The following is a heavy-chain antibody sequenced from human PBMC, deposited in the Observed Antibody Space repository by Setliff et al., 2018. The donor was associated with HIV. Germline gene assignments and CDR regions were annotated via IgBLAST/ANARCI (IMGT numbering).Heavy chain of an antibody. J-gene: IGHJ5*02. CDR2: IYTSGTT. Sequence: SETLSLTCTVSGGSISSNTYYWSWIRQPAGKGLEWIGHIYTSGTTNYNPSLKSRVTISLDTSKNQFSLKLTSVTAADTAVYYCARGGTSSNWFGPWGQGTLVTVSS. CDR1: GGSISSNTYY. D-gene: IGHD2-2*01. CDR3: ARGGTSSNWFGP. V-gene: IGHV4-61*09.